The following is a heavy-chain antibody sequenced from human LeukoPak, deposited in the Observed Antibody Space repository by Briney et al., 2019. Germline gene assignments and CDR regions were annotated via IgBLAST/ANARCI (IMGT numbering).Heavy chain of an antibody. V-gene: IGHV4-38-2*02. CDR1: GYSISSGYY. Sequence: SETLSLTCTVSGYSISSGYYWGWIRQPPGKGLEWMGSIYYTGSSHYNPSLKSRATISVDTSKNQFSLKMTSVTAADTAFYFCARSEINDYMNYWGQGMPVTVSS. CDR3: ARSEINDYMNY. D-gene: IGHD4-11*01. CDR2: IYYTGSS. J-gene: IGHJ4*02.